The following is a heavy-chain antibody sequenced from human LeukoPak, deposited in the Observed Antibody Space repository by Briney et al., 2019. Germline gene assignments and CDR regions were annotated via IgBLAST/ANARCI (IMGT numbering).Heavy chain of an antibody. CDR2: INPNSGGT. V-gene: IGHV1-2*02. CDR1: GYTFTGYY. D-gene: IGHD2-8*01. Sequence: ASVKVSCKASGYTFTGYYMHWVRQAPGQGLEWMGWINPNSGGTNYAQKFQGRVTMTRDTSISTVYMELSRLRSDDTAVYYCARDMLGHYNWFDPWGQGTLVTVSS. CDR3: ARDMLGHYNWFDP. J-gene: IGHJ5*02.